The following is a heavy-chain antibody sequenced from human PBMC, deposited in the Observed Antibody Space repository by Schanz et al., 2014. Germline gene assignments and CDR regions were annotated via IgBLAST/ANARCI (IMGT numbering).Heavy chain of an antibody. D-gene: IGHD2-15*01. Sequence: QVQLQESGPGLVKPSEILSLTCSVSGYSISSGYYWGWIRQPPGRGLAWIGAIHHTGSTYNNPSLKSRVIISADTSKTQSSRKLYSVTAADTAVYYCARDEGSFSTPSGYFDLWGRGTLVTVSS. J-gene: IGHJ2*01. V-gene: IGHV4-38-2*02. CDR3: ARDEGSFSTPSGYFDL. CDR1: GYSISSGYY. CDR2: IHHTGST.